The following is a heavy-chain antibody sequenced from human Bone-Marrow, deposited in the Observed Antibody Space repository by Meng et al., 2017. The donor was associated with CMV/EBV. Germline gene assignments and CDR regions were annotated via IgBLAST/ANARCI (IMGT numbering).Heavy chain of an antibody. Sequence: GESLKTSCAASGFTFSSYAMSWVRQAPGKGLEWVSGISGSGGSTYYADSVKGRFTISRDNCKNTLYLQMNSLRAEDTAVYYCAKCQGGSRVYFDYWGQGTLVTVSS. J-gene: IGHJ4*02. CDR3: AKCQGGSRVYFDY. D-gene: IGHD3-16*01. V-gene: IGHV3-23*01. CDR2: ISGSGGST. CDR1: GFTFSSYA.